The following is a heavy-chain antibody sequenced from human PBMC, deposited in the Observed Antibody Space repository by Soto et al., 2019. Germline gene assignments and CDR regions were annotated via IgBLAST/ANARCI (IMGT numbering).Heavy chain of an antibody. CDR2: IIPIFGTA. CDR1: GGTFSSYA. Sequence: QVQLVQSGAEVKKPGSSVKFSCKASGGTFSSYAISWVRHDPGPGLEWMGGIIPIFGTANYAQKFQGRVTLTADESTSTAYMELSSLRSEETAVYYCARDHPDIYYYCMDVWGQGTTVTVSS. CDR3: ARDHPDIYYYCMDV. V-gene: IGHV1-69*01. J-gene: IGHJ6*02.